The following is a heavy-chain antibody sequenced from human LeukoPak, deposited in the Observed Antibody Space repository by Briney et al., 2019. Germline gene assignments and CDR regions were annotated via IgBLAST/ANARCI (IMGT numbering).Heavy chain of an antibody. V-gene: IGHV4-34*01. Sequence: SETLSLTCAVYGGSFSGYYWSWIRQPPGKGLEWIGEINHSGSTNYNPSLKSRVTISLDTSKNQFSLKLSSVTAADTAVYYCARGLSSSWTRYYMDVWGKGTTVTVSS. J-gene: IGHJ6*03. CDR3: ARGLSSSWTRYYMDV. D-gene: IGHD6-13*01. CDR2: INHSGST. CDR1: GGSFSGYY.